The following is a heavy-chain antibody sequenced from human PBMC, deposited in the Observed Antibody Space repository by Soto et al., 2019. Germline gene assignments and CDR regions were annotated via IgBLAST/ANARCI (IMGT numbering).Heavy chain of an antibody. CDR1: GFTFSSYS. Sequence: EVQLVESGGGLVKPGGSLRLSCAASGFTFSSYSMNWVRQAPGKGLEWVSSISSSSSYIYYADSVKGRFTISRDNAKNSLYLQMNSLRAEDTAVYYCARDTVSSYYYDSNPVPSYWGQGTLVTVSS. CDR3: ARDTVSSYYYDSNPVPSY. CDR2: ISSSSSYI. J-gene: IGHJ4*02. D-gene: IGHD3-22*01. V-gene: IGHV3-21*01.